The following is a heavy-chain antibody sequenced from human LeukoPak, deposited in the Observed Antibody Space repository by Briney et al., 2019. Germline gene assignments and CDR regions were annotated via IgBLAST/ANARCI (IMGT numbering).Heavy chain of an antibody. Sequence: GGSLRLSCAASGFTLSSYWMSWVRQAPGKGLEWVANIKQEGSEKYYVDSVKGRFIISRDNAKNSLYLQMNRLRAEDTAVYYCAREGHYYDSSGYYLYYFDYWGQGTLVTVSS. CDR3: AREGHYYDSSGYYLYYFDY. CDR1: GFTLSSYW. CDR2: IKQEGSEK. V-gene: IGHV3-7*01. J-gene: IGHJ4*02. D-gene: IGHD3-22*01.